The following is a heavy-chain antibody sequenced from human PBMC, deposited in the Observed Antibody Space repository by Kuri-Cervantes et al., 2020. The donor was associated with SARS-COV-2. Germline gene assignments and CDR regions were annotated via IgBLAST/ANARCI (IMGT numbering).Heavy chain of an antibody. CDR1: GGSISSSSYY. J-gene: IGHJ4*02. CDR3: ARSYYDFWSGYSPFDY. Sequence: SETLSLTCTVSGGSISSSSYYWGWIRQPPGKGLEWIGSIYYSGSTYYNPSLKSRVTISVDTSKNQFSLKLSSVTAEDTAVYYCARSYYDFWSGYSPFDYWGQGTLVTVSS. V-gene: IGHV4-39*07. CDR2: IYYSGST. D-gene: IGHD3-3*01.